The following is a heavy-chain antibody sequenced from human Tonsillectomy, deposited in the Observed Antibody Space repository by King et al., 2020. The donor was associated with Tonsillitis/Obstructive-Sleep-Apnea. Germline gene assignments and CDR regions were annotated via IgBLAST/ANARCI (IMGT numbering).Heavy chain of an antibody. CDR2: INHSGST. D-gene: IGHD4-17*01. CDR3: ARIGDYYAFDI. V-gene: IGHV4-34*01. CDR1: GGSFSGYY. Sequence: VQLQQWGAGLLKPSETLSLTCAVYGGSFSGYYWSWIRQPPGKGLEWIGEINHSGSTNYNPSLKSRVTLSVDTSKNQFSLKLSSVTAADTAVYYCARIGDYYAFDIWGQGTMVTISS. J-gene: IGHJ3*02.